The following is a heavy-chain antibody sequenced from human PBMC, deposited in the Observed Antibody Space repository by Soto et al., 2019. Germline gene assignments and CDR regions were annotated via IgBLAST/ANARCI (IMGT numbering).Heavy chain of an antibody. CDR1: GFTFSTYS. CDR2: ISSSSTI. J-gene: IGHJ4*02. D-gene: IGHD6-19*01. V-gene: IGHV3-48*01. CDR3: ARERGSGWTFDY. Sequence: EVQLVESGGDLVQPGGSLRLSCAASGFTFSTYSMNWVRQAPGKGLEWDSSISSSSTIYYADSVKGRFTISRDNVQNSLYLQMHSLRAEDTAVYYCARERGSGWTFDYWGQGTLVTVSS.